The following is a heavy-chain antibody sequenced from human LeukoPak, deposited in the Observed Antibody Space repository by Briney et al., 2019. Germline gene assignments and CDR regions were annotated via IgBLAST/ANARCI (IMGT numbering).Heavy chain of an antibody. V-gene: IGHV4-30-2*01. J-gene: IGHJ4*02. Sequence: SQTLSLTCAVSGGSITSGGYSWNWIRKAPGKGLEWIGYMYHSEKTYYNPSLKSRVTISVDVSKNQFSLKLSSVTAADTAVYYCTRGLRGHYYGSGRPMYYFDYWGQGTLVTVSS. CDR2: MYHSEKT. D-gene: IGHD3-10*01. CDR3: TRGLRGHYYGSGRPMYYFDY. CDR1: GGSITSGGYS.